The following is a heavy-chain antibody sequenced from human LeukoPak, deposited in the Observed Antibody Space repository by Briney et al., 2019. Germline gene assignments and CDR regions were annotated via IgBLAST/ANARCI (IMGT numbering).Heavy chain of an antibody. CDR3: ARETYNATYWVVDD. D-gene: IGHD2-15*01. V-gene: IGHV1-2*06. CDR1: GYAFTGHY. Sequence: ASVKVSCKASGYAFTGHYIHWVRQAPGQGFQWMGRINPDTGGTIYAQKFQGRVTMTRDTSISTAYMELSRLISDDTALYYCARETYNATYWVVDDWGQGTLITVSS. J-gene: IGHJ4*02. CDR2: INPDTGGT.